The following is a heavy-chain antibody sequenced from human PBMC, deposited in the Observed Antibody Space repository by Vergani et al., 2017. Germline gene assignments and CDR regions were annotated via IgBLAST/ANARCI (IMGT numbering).Heavy chain of an antibody. J-gene: IGHJ6*03. CDR3: ARGLNGFWRLSYYYYMDV. V-gene: IGHV1-8*01. D-gene: IGHD3-3*01. Sequence: QVPLVPSGAEVKTPGASVKVSCKASGYTFTSYDINWVRQATGQGLEWMGWMNPNSGNTGYAQKFQGRVTMTRNTSISTTYMELSSLRSEDTAVYYCARGLNGFWRLSYYYYMDVWGKGATVTVS. CDR1: GYTFTSYD. CDR2: MNPNSGNT.